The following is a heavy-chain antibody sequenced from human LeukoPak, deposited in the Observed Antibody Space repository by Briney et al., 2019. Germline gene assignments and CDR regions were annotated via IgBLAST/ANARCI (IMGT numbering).Heavy chain of an antibody. CDR3: ARENGSSGCLQH. V-gene: IGHV4-59*01. CDR2: IYYSGST. J-gene: IGHJ1*01. D-gene: IGHD3-22*01. CDR1: GGSISSYY. Sequence: SETLSLTCPVSGGSISSYYGSWIRQAPGKGLEWIGHIYYSGSTNYNPSLKSRVPISVDTSKNQFSLKLSSVTAADTAVYYCARENGSSGCLQHWGQGTLVTVSS.